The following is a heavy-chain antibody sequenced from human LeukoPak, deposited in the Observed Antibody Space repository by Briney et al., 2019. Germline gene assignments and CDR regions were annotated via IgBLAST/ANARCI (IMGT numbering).Heavy chain of an antibody. CDR2: IYQSRST. CDR1: GDSISSSRYY. V-gene: IGHV4-39*01. CDR3: ASYLDSSGYLQYFQP. D-gene: IGHD3-22*01. Sequence: SETLSLTCTVSGDSISSSRYYWVWIRQPPGKGLEWIGTIYQSRSTYYNPPLKSRVTISADTSKNQFSLMLHSVTAADAAIYYCASYLDSSGYLQYFQPWGQGTLVTVSS. J-gene: IGHJ1*01.